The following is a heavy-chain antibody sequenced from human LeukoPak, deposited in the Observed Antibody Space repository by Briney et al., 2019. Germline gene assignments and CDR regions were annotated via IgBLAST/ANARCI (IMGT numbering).Heavy chain of an antibody. V-gene: IGHV3-7*01. CDR1: GFRFSTYW. Sequence: PGGSLRLSCTGYGFRFSTYWVSWVRQAPGKGLEWVASINQDGSQKEYVDSVKGRFTISRDNAKNSLFLQMNSLRAEDTAVYYCARTITGTYGSGSYDYWGQGTLVTVSS. J-gene: IGHJ4*02. D-gene: IGHD3-10*01. CDR2: INQDGSQK. CDR3: ARTITGTYGSGSYDY.